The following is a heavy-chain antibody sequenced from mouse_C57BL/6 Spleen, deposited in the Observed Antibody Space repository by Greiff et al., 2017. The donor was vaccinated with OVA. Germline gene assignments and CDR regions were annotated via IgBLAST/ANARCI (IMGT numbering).Heavy chain of an antibody. Sequence: QVHVKQPGTELVKPGASVKLSCKASGYTFTSYWMHWVKQRPGQGLEWIGNINPSNGGTNYNEKFKSKATLTVDKSSSTAYMQLSSLTSEDSAVYYCAVIYYGYDGAMDYWGQGTSVTVSS. CDR3: AVIYYGYDGAMDY. CDR2: INPSNGGT. D-gene: IGHD2-2*01. J-gene: IGHJ4*01. CDR1: GYTFTSYW. V-gene: IGHV1-53*01.